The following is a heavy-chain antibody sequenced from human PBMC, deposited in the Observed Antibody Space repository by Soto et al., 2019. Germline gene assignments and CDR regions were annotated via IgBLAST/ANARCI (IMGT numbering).Heavy chain of an antibody. CDR1: GFTFSSYW. CDR2: IKQDGSEK. Sequence: GGSLRLSCAASGFTFSSYWMSWVRQAPGKGLEWVANIKQDGSEKYYVDSVKGRFTISRDNAKNSLYLQMNSLRAEDTAVYYCARVLAPRWELLDGLKGGDAFDIWGQGTMVTVSS. V-gene: IGHV3-7*05. J-gene: IGHJ3*02. D-gene: IGHD1-26*01. CDR3: ARVLAPRWELLDGLKGGDAFDI.